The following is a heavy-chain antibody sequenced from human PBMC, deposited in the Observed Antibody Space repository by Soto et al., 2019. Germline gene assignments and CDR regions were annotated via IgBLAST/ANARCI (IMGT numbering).Heavy chain of an antibody. V-gene: IGHV4-30-4*01. CDR2: IYYSGST. CDR1: GGSISSGDYY. J-gene: IGHJ4*02. CDR3: ARDSFNDSSGYYYFDY. Sequence: PSETLSLTCTVSGGSISSGDYYWSWIRQPPGKGLEWIGYIYYSGSTYYNPSLKSRVTISVDTSKNQFSLKLSSVTAADTAVYYCARDSFNDSSGYYYFDYWGQGTLVTVSS. D-gene: IGHD3-22*01.